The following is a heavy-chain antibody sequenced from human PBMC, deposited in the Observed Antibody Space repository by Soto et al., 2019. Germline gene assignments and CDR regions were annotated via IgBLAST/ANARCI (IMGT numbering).Heavy chain of an antibody. Sequence: GGSLRLSCAASGFTFSSYAMHWVRQAPGKGLEWVAVISYDGSNKYYADSVKGRFTISRDNSKNTLYLQMNSLRAEDTAVYYCARDQGGSYYWELVLDYWGQGTLVTVSS. CDR2: ISYDGSNK. CDR1: GFTFSSYA. J-gene: IGHJ4*02. CDR3: ARDQGGSYYWELVLDY. V-gene: IGHV3-30-3*01. D-gene: IGHD1-26*01.